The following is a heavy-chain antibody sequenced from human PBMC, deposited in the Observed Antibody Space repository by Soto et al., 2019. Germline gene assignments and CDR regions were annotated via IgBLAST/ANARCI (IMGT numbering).Heavy chain of an antibody. V-gene: IGHV3-23*01. J-gene: IGHJ4*02. CDR2: ISGSGGST. CDR1: GFTFSSYA. D-gene: IGHD3-9*01. Sequence: EVQLLESGGGLVQPGGSLRLSCAASGFTFSSYAMSWVRQAPGKGLEWVSAISGSGGSTYYADSVKGRFTISRDNSKNTLYLQMNRLRAEDTAVYYCAKDVRYFDWPQEFDYWGQGTLVTVSS. CDR3: AKDVRYFDWPQEFDY.